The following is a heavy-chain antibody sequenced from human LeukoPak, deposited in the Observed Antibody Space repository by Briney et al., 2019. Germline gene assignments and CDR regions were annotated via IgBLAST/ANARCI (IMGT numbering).Heavy chain of an antibody. CDR1: GFTVSSNY. J-gene: IGHJ1*01. CDR3: ARGLVETTPEYFQH. Sequence: GGSLRLSCAASGFTVSSNYMSWVRQAPGKGLEWVSVIYSGGSTYYADSVKGRFTISRDNSKNTLYLQMNSLRAEDTAVYYSARGLVETTPEYFQHWGRGTLVTVSS. D-gene: IGHD4-17*01. CDR2: IYSGGST. V-gene: IGHV3-53*01.